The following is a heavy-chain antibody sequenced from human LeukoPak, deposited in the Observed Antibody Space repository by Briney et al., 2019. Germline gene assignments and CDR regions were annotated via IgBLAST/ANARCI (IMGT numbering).Heavy chain of an antibody. Sequence: PSETLSLTCAVSGGSISSSNWWSWVRQHPGKGLEWIGYINYSGSTYYNPSLKSRVTISVDTSQNQFSLKLSSVTAADTALYYCARDEAIFGAGYYYGMDVWGQGTTVTVSS. CDR1: GGSISSSNW. CDR3: ARDEAIFGAGYYYGMDV. CDR2: INYSGST. J-gene: IGHJ6*02. D-gene: IGHD3-3*01. V-gene: IGHV4-31*11.